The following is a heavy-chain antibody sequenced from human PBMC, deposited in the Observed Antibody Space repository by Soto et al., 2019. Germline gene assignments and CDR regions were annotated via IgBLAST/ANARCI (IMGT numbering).Heavy chain of an antibody. CDR3: ARDRGTVGLDY. Sequence: SETLSLTCTVSGGSVSSGSYYWSWIRQPPGKGLEWIGYIYYSGSTNYNPSLKSRVTISVDTSKNQFSLKLSSVTAADTAVYYCARDRGTVGLDYWGQGTMVTV. V-gene: IGHV4-61*01. J-gene: IGHJ4*02. CDR2: IYYSGST. CDR1: GGSVSSGSYY. D-gene: IGHD1-1*01.